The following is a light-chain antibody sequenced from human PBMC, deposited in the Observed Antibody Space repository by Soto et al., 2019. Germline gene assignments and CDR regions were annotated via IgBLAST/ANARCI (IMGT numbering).Light chain of an antibody. J-gene: IGLJ1*01. V-gene: IGLV2-14*03. Sequence: QSVLTQPASVSGSPGQSITISGTGTSSYIGNSNYVSWYQQHPGKAPKLVIYDVSNRPSGVSNRFSGSKSANTASLTISGLQAEDEADYYCSSFRSSSTSYVFGTGTKVTVL. CDR2: DVS. CDR1: SSYIGNSNY. CDR3: SSFRSSSTSYV.